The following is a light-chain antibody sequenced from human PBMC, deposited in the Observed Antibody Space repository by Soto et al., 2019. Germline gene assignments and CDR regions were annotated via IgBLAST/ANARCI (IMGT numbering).Light chain of an antibody. CDR2: GNS. V-gene: IGLV1-40*01. CDR3: QSYGSSLVV. Sequence: QSVLTQPPSVSGAPGQRVTISCTGSSSNIGAGYDVHWYQQVPGTAPKLLIYGNSHRPSWVTDRFSGSKSGTSASLAITGLQAEDEADYYCQSYGSSLVVFGGGTKLTVL. CDR1: SSNIGAGYD. J-gene: IGLJ2*01.